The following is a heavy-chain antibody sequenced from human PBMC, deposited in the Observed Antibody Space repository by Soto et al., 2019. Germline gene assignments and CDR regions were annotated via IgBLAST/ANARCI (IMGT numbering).Heavy chain of an antibody. D-gene: IGHD3-3*01. CDR1: GYSFTSYW. CDR3: ARREGDFWSGSNWFDP. V-gene: IGHV5-51*01. J-gene: IGHJ5*02. Sequence: GESLKISCKGSGYSFTSYWIGWVRQMPGKGLEWMGIIYPGDSDTRYSPSFQGQVTISADKSISTAYLQWSSLKASDTAMYYCARREGDFWSGSNWFDPWGQGTLVTVSS. CDR2: IYPGDSDT.